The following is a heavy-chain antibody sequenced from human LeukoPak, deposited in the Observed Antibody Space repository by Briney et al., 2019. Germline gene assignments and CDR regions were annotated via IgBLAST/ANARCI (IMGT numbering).Heavy chain of an antibody. CDR2: ISYDGSNK. J-gene: IGHJ4*02. CDR3: ARACLGIGEWFDY. D-gene: IGHD3-10*01. Sequence: GGSLRLSCAASGFTFSSYAMHWVRQAPGKGLEWVAVISYDGSNKYYADSVKGRLTISRDNSKNTLYLQMNSLRAEDTAVYYCARACLGIGEWFDYWGQGTLVTVSS. CDR1: GFTFSSYA. V-gene: IGHV3-30-3*01.